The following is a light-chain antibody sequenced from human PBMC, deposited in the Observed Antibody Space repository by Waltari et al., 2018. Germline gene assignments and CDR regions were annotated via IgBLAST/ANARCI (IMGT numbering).Light chain of an antibody. CDR1: QSISEY. J-gene: IGKJ4*01. CDR2: GAS. CDR3: QQSYT. V-gene: IGKV1-39*01. Sequence: DIQMTQSPSSLSASVGEKVTITCRASQSISEYLNWYQQKPGKAPKLLIYGASSLQSGVPSRFSGSRSGTDFTLSITSLQPEDSATYYCQQSYTFGGGTKVEIK.